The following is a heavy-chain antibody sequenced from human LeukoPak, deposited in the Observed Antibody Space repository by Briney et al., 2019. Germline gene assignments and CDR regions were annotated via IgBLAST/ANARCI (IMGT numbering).Heavy chain of an antibody. D-gene: IGHD5-18*01. Sequence: GGSLRLSCAASGFTFSSYEMKWVRQAPGKGLEWVSYISSSGSTIYYADSVKGRFTISRDNAKNSLYLQMNSLRAEDTAVYYCARFPRGYSYGSADYWGQGTLVAVSS. CDR1: GFTFSSYE. V-gene: IGHV3-48*03. CDR3: ARFPRGYSYGSADY. CDR2: ISSSGSTI. J-gene: IGHJ4*02.